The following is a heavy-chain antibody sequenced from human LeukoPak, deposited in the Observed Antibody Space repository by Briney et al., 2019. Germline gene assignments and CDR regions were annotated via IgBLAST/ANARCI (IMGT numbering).Heavy chain of an antibody. V-gene: IGHV3-30*04. CDR2: ISYDGSNK. CDR1: GFTFSTYS. D-gene: IGHD3-3*01. Sequence: PGGSLRLSCAASGFTFSTYSMHWVRQAPDKGLEWVAVISYDGSNKYYADSVKGRFTISRDNSKNTLYLQMNSLRAEDTAVYYCAKDGNPYYDFWSGYPYYFDYWGQGTLVTVSS. CDR3: AKDGNPYYDFWSGYPYYFDY. J-gene: IGHJ4*02.